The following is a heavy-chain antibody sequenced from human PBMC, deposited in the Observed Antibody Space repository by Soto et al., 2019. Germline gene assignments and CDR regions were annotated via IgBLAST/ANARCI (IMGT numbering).Heavy chain of an antibody. V-gene: IGHV3-21*01. CDR2: ITSSSSFI. CDR1: GFTFSSAS. CDR3: ARGLAARYIDY. D-gene: IGHD3-9*01. Sequence: EVQLVESGGGLVKPGGSLRLSCAASGFTFSSASMNWVRQAPGKGLEWVSLITSSSSFIYYADSVRGRFTISRDNDENSLYLQMNSLRVEDTAIYDCARGLAARYIDYLGQGTLVPVSS. J-gene: IGHJ4*02.